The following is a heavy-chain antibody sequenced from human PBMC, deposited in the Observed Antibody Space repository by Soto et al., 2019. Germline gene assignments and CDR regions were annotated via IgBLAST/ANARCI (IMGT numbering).Heavy chain of an antibody. V-gene: IGHV4-30-4*01. Sequence: PSETLSLTCTVSGGSISSGDYYWSWIRQPPGKGLEWIGYIYYSGSTYYNPSLKSRVTISVDTSKNQFSLKLSSVTAADTAVYYCARVTIRSDLYYYYGMDVWGQGTTVTVSS. CDR1: GGSISSGDYY. CDR3: ARVTIRSDLYYYYGMDV. J-gene: IGHJ6*02. CDR2: IYYSGST. D-gene: IGHD3-3*01.